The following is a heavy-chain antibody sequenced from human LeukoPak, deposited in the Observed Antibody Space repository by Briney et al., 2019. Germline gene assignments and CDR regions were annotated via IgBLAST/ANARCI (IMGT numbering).Heavy chain of an antibody. D-gene: IGHD4-17*01. V-gene: IGHV3-23*01. CDR2: ISGSGGST. CDR3: AKLSTVTTSYFDY. Sequence: GGSLRLSCAASGFTFSNYAMSWVRQAPGKGLEWVSAISGSGGSTYYADSVKGRFTISRDNSKNTLYLQMNSLRAEDTAVYYCAKLSTVTTSYFDYWGQGTLVTVSS. J-gene: IGHJ4*02. CDR1: GFTFSNYA.